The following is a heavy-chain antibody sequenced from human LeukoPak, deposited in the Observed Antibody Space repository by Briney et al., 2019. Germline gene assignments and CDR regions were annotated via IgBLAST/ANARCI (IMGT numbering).Heavy chain of an antibody. V-gene: IGHV1-18*01. CDR1: GYTFTASG. D-gene: IGHD6-19*01. CDR3: ASKDSSGWYEEA. Sequence: ASVKVSCKASGYTFTASGISWVRQAPGQGLEWMGWISAYNGNTNYAQKLQGRVTMTTDTSTSTAYMELRSLRSEDTAVYYCASKDSSGWYEEAWGQGTLVTVSS. J-gene: IGHJ5*02. CDR2: ISAYNGNT.